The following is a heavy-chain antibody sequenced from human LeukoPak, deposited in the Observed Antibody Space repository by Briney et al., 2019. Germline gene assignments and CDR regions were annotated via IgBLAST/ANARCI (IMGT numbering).Heavy chain of an antibody. J-gene: IGHJ3*02. CDR3: AREGSHDAFDI. CDR2: ISYDGSNK. Sequence: GRSLRLSCAASGFTFSSYAMHWVRQAPGKGLEWVAVISYDGSNKYYADSVKGRFTISRDNAKNSLYLQMNSLRAEDTAVYYCAREGSHDAFDIWGQGTMVTVSS. V-gene: IGHV3-30*04. CDR1: GFTFSSYA.